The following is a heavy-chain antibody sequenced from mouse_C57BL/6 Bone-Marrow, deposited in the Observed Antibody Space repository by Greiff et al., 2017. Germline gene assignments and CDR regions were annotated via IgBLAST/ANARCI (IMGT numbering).Heavy chain of an antibody. V-gene: IGHV1-18*01. Sequence: VQLQQSGPELVKPGASVKIPCKASGYTFTDYNMDWVKQSHGKSLEWIGDINPNNGGTIYNQKFKGKATLTVDKSSSTAYMELRSLTSEDTAVYYCARRSVVVLYAMDYWGQGTSVTVSS. CDR1: GYTFTDYN. J-gene: IGHJ4*01. CDR2: INPNNGGT. D-gene: IGHD1-1*01. CDR3: ARRSVVVLYAMDY.